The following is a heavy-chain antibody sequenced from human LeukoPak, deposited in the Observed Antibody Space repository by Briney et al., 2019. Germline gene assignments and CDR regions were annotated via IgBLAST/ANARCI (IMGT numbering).Heavy chain of an antibody. Sequence: GRSLRLSCAASGFTFSTYGTHWVRQAPGKGLEWVAVIWSDGSSEYYADSVKGRFIISRDNSKNTLYLQMNSLRAEDTAVYYCARYCSGGTCYVGLIWGQGTLVTVSS. CDR1: GFTFSTYG. J-gene: IGHJ4*02. D-gene: IGHD2-15*01. V-gene: IGHV3-33*01. CDR3: ARYCSGGTCYVGLI. CDR2: IWSDGSSE.